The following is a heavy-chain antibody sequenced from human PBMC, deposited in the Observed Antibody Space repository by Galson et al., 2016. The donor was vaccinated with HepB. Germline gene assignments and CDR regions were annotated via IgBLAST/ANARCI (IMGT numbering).Heavy chain of an antibody. CDR3: ASAKAAGTPFYL. J-gene: IGHJ3*01. D-gene: IGHD6-13*01. CDR2: TYYRSEWYH. Sequence: CAISGDSVSNDHSAWHWTRQSASRGLEWLGRTYYRSEWYHDYAESVQGRIAIIPDTSTNQLSLQLNTVTPEDTALYCCASAKAAGTPFYLWGQGTMVTVSS. V-gene: IGHV6-1*01. CDR1: GDSVSNDHSA.